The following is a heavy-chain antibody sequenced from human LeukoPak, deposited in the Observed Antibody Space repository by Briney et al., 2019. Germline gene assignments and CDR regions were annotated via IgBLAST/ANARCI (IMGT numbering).Heavy chain of an antibody. D-gene: IGHD2-15*01. CDR2: ISVDGSGA. CDR3: AMLGYCSGGSCYPYGMDV. J-gene: IGHJ6*02. V-gene: IGHV3-23*01. CDR1: GFTFGSYA. Sequence: GGSLRLSCAASGFTFGSYAMSWVRQAPGKGLEWVSAISVDGSGAWYAGSVRGRSTISRDNSKNTLYLQMNSLRAEDTAVYYCAMLGYCSGGSCYPYGMDVWGQGTTVTVSS.